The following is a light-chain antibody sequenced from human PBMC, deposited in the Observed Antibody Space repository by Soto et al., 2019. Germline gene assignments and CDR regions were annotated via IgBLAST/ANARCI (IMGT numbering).Light chain of an antibody. J-gene: IGLJ1*01. V-gene: IGLV2-8*01. CDR2: EVT. CDR3: SAYAGSNTFV. CDR1: SSDVGDNY. Sequence: QSVLAQPPSASGSPGQSVTISCTGTSSDVGDNYVSWYQQHLGKAPKLIIYEVTLRPSGVPDRFSGSKSGNTASLTVSGPPAEHEACYYCSAYAGSNTFVFGTGTKLTVL.